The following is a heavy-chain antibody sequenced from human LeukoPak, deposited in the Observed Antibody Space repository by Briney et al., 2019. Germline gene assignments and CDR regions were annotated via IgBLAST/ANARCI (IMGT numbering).Heavy chain of an antibody. J-gene: IGHJ5*02. CDR3: ARGAIRWVVVPAAQTNWFDP. D-gene: IGHD2-2*01. CDR1: GGSFSGYY. V-gene: IGHV4-34*01. Sequence: SETLSLTCAVYGGSFSGYYWSWIRHPPGKGLEWIGEINHSGSTNYNPSLKSRVTISVDTSKNQFSPTLSSVTAADTAVYYCARGAIRWVVVPAAQTNWFDPWGQGTLVTVSS. CDR2: INHSGST.